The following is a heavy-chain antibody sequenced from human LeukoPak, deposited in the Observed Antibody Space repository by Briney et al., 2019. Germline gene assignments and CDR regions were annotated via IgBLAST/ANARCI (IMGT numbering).Heavy chain of an antibody. V-gene: IGHV3-74*01. CDR3: ARGGLYCSSTSCSDAFDI. Sequence: GGSLRLSCAASGFTFSSYWMHWVRQAPGKGLVWVSRINSDGSSTSYADSVKGRFTISRVNAKNTLYLQMNSLRAEDTAVYYCARGGLYCSSTSCSDAFDIWGQGTMVTVSS. CDR2: INSDGSST. D-gene: IGHD2-2*01. CDR1: GFTFSSYW. J-gene: IGHJ3*02.